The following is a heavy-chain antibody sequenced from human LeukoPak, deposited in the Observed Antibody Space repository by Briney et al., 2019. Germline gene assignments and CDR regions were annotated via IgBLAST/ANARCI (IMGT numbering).Heavy chain of an antibody. J-gene: IGHJ4*02. D-gene: IGHD3-10*01. CDR3: AKDRGWFGGSLANFDD. V-gene: IGHV3-9*01. CDR1: GFTFDDYA. CDR2: ISWNSGSI. Sequence: GGSLRLSCAASGFTFDDYAMHWVRQAPGKGLEWVSGISWNSGSIGYADSVKGRFTISRDNSKNTLFLQMNSLRAEDTAVYYCAKDRGWFGGSLANFDDWGQGTLVTVSS.